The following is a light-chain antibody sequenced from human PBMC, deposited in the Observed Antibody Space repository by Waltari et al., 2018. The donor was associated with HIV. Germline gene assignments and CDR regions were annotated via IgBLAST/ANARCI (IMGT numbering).Light chain of an antibody. CDR3: QSADRSGSYLGVI. CDR2: KDR. V-gene: IGLV3-25*03. J-gene: IGLJ2*01. Sequence: SYELTQPPSVSVSPGQTARITCSGDALPKEPGFWYQQKSGQAPLLVIYKDRERPSGIPERFSGSSSGTTVTLTITEVQAEDEGDYYCQSADRSGSYLGVIFGGGTKLTVL. CDR1: ALPKEP.